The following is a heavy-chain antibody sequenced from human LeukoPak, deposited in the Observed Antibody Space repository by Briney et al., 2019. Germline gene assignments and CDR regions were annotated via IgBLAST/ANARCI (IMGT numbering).Heavy chain of an antibody. CDR2: IYYSGST. Sequence: SETLSLTCTVSGGSISSYYWSWIRQPPGKGLEWIGYIYYSGSTNYNPSLKSRVTISVDTSKNQFSLKLSSVTAADTAVYYCARVEYSSSYNWFDPWGQGTLVTVSS. J-gene: IGHJ5*02. CDR1: GGSISSYY. V-gene: IGHV4-59*01. CDR3: ARVEYSSSYNWFDP. D-gene: IGHD6-6*01.